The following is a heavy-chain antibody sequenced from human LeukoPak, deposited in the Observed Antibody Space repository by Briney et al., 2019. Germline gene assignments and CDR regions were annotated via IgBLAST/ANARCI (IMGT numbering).Heavy chain of an antibody. CDR2: ISAYNGNT. D-gene: IGHD4-17*01. CDR1: GYTFTSYG. V-gene: IGHV1-18*01. J-gene: IGHJ3*02. CDR3: AREYGDYEGVSSAFDM. Sequence: GASVKVSCKASGYTFTSYGISWVRQAPGQGLEWMGWISAYNGNTNYAQKLQGRVTMTTDTSTSTVYMELRRLRSEDTAVYYCAREYGDYEGVSSAFDMWGQGTMVTVSS.